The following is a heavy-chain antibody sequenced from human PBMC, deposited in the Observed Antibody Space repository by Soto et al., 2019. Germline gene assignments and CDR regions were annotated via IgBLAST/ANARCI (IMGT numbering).Heavy chain of an antibody. V-gene: IGHV1-69*12. CDR3: ARGQFMVVAAGRGSDYYYYGMDV. CDR2: IIPIFGTA. CDR1: GGTFSSYA. D-gene: IGHD6-13*01. J-gene: IGHJ6*02. Sequence: QVQLVQSGAEVKKPGSSVKVSCKASGGTFSSYAISWVRQAPGQGLEWMGGIIPIFGTANYAQKFQGRVTITADESTTTAYMELSSRRSEDTAIYYCARGQFMVVAAGRGSDYYYYGMDVWSQGTTVTVSS.